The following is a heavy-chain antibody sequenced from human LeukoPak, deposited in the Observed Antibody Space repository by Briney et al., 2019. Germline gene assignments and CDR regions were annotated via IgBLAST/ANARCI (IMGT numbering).Heavy chain of an antibody. CDR3: ARTYGSGSYPSPFFDY. Sequence: GGSLRLSCAASGFTFSDYYMSWIRQAPGKGLEWVSYISSSGSTIYYADSVKGRFTISRDNAKNSLYLQMNSLRAEDTAVYYCARTYGSGSYPSPFFDYWGQGTLVTVSS. CDR1: GFTFSDYY. CDR2: ISSSGSTI. D-gene: IGHD3-10*01. V-gene: IGHV3-11*01. J-gene: IGHJ4*02.